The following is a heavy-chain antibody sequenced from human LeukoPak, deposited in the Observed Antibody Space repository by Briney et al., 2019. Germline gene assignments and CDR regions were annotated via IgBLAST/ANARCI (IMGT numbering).Heavy chain of an antibody. CDR3: ARGGGAYCSSGSCSPRYYYGMDV. J-gene: IGHJ6*02. Sequence: GGSLRLSCAASGFTVSSNYMSWVRQAPGKGLEWVSVIYSGGSTYYADSVKGRFTISRDNSKNTLYLQMNSLRAEDTAVYYCARGGGAYCSSGSCSPRYYYGMDVWGQGTTVTVSS. CDR1: GFTVSSNY. D-gene: IGHD2-15*01. V-gene: IGHV3-66*02. CDR2: IYSGGST.